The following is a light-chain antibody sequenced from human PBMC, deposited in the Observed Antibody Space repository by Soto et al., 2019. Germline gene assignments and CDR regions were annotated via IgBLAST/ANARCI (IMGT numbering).Light chain of an antibody. J-gene: IGKJ1*01. CDR2: GTT. V-gene: IGKV3-20*01. CDR1: QSVSSSY. CDR3: QQYCSSPPWT. Sequence: EIVLTQSPGTLSLSPAERATLSCRASQSVSSSYLAWYQQNTGQAPRLLIYGTTSSATGIPDRFSARGSGTGFAVTISRLEPGDFAVCYCQQYCSSPPWTFGQGTKVEIK.